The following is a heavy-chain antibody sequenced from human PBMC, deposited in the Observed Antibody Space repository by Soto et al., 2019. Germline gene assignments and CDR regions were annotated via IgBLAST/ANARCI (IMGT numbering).Heavy chain of an antibody. D-gene: IGHD6-13*01. CDR2: IWYDGSNK. J-gene: IGHJ5*02. V-gene: IGHV3-33*01. Sequence: PGGSLRLSCAASGFSFNSFGMHWVRQPPGKGPEWVAIIWYDGSNKFYADSVKGRFTISRDNSKNTFYLQMDSLRAEDTAVYYCARDLGSNSWYKGGWLDPWGQGTLVXVSS. CDR3: ARDLGSNSWYKGGWLDP. CDR1: GFSFNSFG.